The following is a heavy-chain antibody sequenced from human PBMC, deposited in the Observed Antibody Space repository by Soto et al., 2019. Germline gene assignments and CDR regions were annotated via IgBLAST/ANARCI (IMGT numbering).Heavy chain of an antibody. D-gene: IGHD5-18*01. CDR3: ARDGSTSWYSYDYHGMDV. CDR2: INLDGSEK. Sequence: EVQLVESGGGLVQPGGSLRLSCAASGFTFRTYWLSWVRQVPGKGLEWVANINLDGSEKNYVDSVKGRFTISRDNARNSLYLQMSGLRAEDKSLYCCARDGSTSWYSYDYHGMDVWGQGTTVTVSS. V-gene: IGHV3-7*05. J-gene: IGHJ6*02. CDR1: GFTFRTYW.